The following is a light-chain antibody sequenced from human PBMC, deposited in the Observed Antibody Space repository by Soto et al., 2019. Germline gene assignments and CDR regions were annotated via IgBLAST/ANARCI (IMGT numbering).Light chain of an antibody. Sequence: EIVLSQSPATLSLSPGEGATLSCRASQTVSSYLAWYQQKAGQAPRPLIYDASNRAPGIPARFSGSGSGTDFTLTISSLEPEDFAVYYCQQRSSWPLTFGGGTKVDIK. CDR3: QQRSSWPLT. CDR1: QTVSSY. V-gene: IGKV3-11*01. CDR2: DAS. J-gene: IGKJ4*01.